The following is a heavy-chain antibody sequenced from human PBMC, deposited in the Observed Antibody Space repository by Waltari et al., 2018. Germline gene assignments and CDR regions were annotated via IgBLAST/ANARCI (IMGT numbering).Heavy chain of an antibody. Sequence: EVQLVESGGGLVQPGGSLTLSCAAPGIRFSCFWMHWVRQAPGKGLLWVSRINPDGRGTRYADSVQGRVTISRDNAKNTIYLQIDSLRAEDTAVYYCVRGGHFDWSPIDYWGQGTLVTVSS. CDR2: INPDGRGT. CDR3: VRGGHFDWSPIDY. D-gene: IGHD3-9*01. CDR1: GIRFSCFW. V-gene: IGHV3-74*01. J-gene: IGHJ4*02.